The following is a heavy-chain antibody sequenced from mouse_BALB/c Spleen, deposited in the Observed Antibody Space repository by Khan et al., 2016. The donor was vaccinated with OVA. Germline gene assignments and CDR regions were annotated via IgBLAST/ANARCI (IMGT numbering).Heavy chain of an antibody. Sequence: VQLQQSGAELVKPGASVRLSCKASGYTFTNYYLYWVKQRPGHGLEWIGDINPSNGGTNFNEKFKNKVTLTVAKSSSTAYMQLRSLTSEDSSVYYGSRSGYGTFAYWGQGTLVTVSA. J-gene: IGHJ3*01. V-gene: IGHV1S81*02. CDR2: INPSNGGT. D-gene: IGHD4-1*01. CDR1: GYTFTNYY. CDR3: SRSGYGTFAY.